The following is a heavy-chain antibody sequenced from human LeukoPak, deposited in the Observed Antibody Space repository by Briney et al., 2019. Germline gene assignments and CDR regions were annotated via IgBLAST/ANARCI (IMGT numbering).Heavy chain of an antibody. D-gene: IGHD6-19*01. J-gene: IGHJ6*03. CDR2: IYTSGSR. Sequence: SETLSLTCTVSGGSISSGSYYWSWIRQPAGKGLEWIGRIYTSGSRNYNPSLKSRVTISVDTSKNQFSLKLSSVTAADTAVYYCARDITVAGTFWGYYYYMDVWGKGTTVTVSS. CDR3: ARDITVAGTFWGYYYYMDV. V-gene: IGHV4-61*02. CDR1: GGSISSGSYY.